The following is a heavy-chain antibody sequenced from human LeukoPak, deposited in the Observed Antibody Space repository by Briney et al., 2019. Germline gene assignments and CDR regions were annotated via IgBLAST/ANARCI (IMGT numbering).Heavy chain of an antibody. CDR3: ARERRVGWTPGFGFDY. D-gene: IGHD1-26*01. V-gene: IGHV1-2*02. CDR2: INPNSGGT. Sequence: ASVKVSCKASGYTFTGYYMHWVRQAPGQGLEWMGWINPNSGGTNYAQKFQGRVTMTRDTSISTAYMELSRPRSDDTAVYYCARERRVGWTPGFGFDYWGQGTLVTVSS. J-gene: IGHJ4*02. CDR1: GYTFTGYY.